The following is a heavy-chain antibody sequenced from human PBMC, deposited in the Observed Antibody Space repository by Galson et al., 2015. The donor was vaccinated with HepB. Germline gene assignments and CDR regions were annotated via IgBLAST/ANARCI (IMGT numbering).Heavy chain of an antibody. CDR2: ISGSGRAT. Sequence: SLRLSCAASGFTFNNYVMSWVRQAPGKGLEWVPGISGSGRATYYADSVKGRFTISRDNAGDTLYLQLTNLRADDTAVYYCALLYGGYYDSADHWGQGTLVAVSS. D-gene: IGHD3-22*01. J-gene: IGHJ4*02. CDR1: GFTFNNYV. V-gene: IGHV3-23*01. CDR3: ALLYGGYYDSADH.